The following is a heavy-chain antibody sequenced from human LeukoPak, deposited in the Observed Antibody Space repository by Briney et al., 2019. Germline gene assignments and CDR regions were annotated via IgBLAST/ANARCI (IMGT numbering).Heavy chain of an antibody. V-gene: IGHV4-59*01. J-gene: IGHJ1*01. D-gene: IGHD6-19*01. CDR1: GGSISNYY. CDR3: ATYSIAVAFQH. CDR2: IFYSGST. Sequence: SETLSLTCTVSGGSISNYYWSWIRQPPDKGLEWIGYIFYSGSTNYNPSLMSRVTISVDTSKNQFSLKLSSVTAADTAVYYCATYSIAVAFQHWGQGTLVTVSS.